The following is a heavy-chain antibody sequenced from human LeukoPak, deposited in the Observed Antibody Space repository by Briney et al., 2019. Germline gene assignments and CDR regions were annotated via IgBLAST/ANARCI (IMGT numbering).Heavy chain of an antibody. CDR2: IRYDGSRK. Sequence: GGSLRLSCAASGFIFSSYGMHWVRQAPDKGLEWVAFIRYDGSRKYYADSVKGRFTISRDNSKNTLYLQMNGLRAEDTAVYYCAKDVVPFDYWGQGTLVTVSS. V-gene: IGHV3-30*02. D-gene: IGHD2-21*01. CDR3: AKDVVPFDY. J-gene: IGHJ4*02. CDR1: GFIFSSYG.